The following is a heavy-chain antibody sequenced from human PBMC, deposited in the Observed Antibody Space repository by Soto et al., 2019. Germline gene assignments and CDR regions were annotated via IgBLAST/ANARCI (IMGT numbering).Heavy chain of an antibody. CDR2: VYYTGTT. CDR1: GGSIGSYH. CDR3: ARDTVLKGMFDF. Sequence: SETLSLTCTVSGGSIGSYHWSWVRQPPGKGLEWIASVYYTGTTNYNPSLGSRVTISIDAPENQISLKLTSVTAADTAFYYCARDTVLKGMFDFWGQGNLVTVSS. V-gene: IGHV4-59*01. D-gene: IGHD4-17*01. J-gene: IGHJ4*02.